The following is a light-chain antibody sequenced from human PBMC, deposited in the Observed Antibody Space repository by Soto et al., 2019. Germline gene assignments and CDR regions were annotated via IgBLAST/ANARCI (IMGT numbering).Light chain of an antibody. Sequence: QSVLTQPASVSGSPGQSITISCTGTSSDVGGYNYVSWYQQHPGKAPKLMIYEVNNRPSGVSNRFSGSKSGNTASLTISGVQAEDEADFYCSSYTSTTTRVFGGGTKLTVL. V-gene: IGLV2-14*01. J-gene: IGLJ3*02. CDR3: SSYTSTTTRV. CDR1: SSDVGGYNY. CDR2: EVN.